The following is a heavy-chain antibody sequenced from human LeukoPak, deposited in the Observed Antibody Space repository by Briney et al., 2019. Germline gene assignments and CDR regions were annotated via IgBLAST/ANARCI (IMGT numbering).Heavy chain of an antibody. V-gene: IGHV3-30*03. J-gene: IGHJ4*02. Sequence: GGSLRLSCAASGFTVSRNFMTWVRQAPGKGLEWVAVISYDGSDKYYADSVKGRFTISRDNSRNTLYLQMNTLRAEDTAVYYCARTSGSYPINDVDYWGQGTLVTVSS. CDR1: GFTVSRNF. CDR3: ARTSGSYPINDVDY. CDR2: ISYDGSDK. D-gene: IGHD1-26*01.